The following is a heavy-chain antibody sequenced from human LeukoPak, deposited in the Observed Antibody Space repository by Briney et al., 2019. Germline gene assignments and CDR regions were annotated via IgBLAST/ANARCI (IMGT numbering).Heavy chain of an antibody. CDR3: ARRPFDTYYYDSSARFDY. Sequence: PGGSLRLSCAASGFTFSSYEMNWVRQAPGKGLEWVSYISSSGSTIYYADSVKGRFTISRDNAKNSLYLQMNSLRAKDTAVYYCARRPFDTYYYDSSARFDYWGQGTLVTVSA. J-gene: IGHJ4*02. D-gene: IGHD3-22*01. CDR1: GFTFSSYE. V-gene: IGHV3-48*03. CDR2: ISSSGSTI.